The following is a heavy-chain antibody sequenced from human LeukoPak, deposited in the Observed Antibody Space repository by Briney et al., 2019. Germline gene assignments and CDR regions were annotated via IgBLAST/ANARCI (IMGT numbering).Heavy chain of an antibody. CDR3: ARDSHIYYDSSGYYGYYFDY. CDR2: ISSSGSTI. D-gene: IGHD3-22*01. J-gene: IGHJ4*02. CDR1: GFTFSDYY. Sequence: KSGGSLRLSCAASGFTFSDYYMSWIRQAPGKGLEWVSYISSSGSTIYHADSVKGRFTISRDNAKNSLYLQMNSLRAEDTAVYYCARDSHIYYDSSGYYGYYFDYWGQGTLVTVSS. V-gene: IGHV3-11*04.